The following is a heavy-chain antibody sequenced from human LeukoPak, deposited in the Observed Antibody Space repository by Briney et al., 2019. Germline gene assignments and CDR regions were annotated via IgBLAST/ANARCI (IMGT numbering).Heavy chain of an antibody. CDR3: ATLQSF. CDR2: ISHDGTNK. V-gene: IGHV3-30-3*01. CDR1: GFPFSTYA. D-gene: IGHD2-21*02. J-gene: IGHJ4*02. Sequence: PGGSLRLSCVTSGFPFSTYAMHWVRQAPGKGLEWVAVISHDGTNKYHADSVKGRSTISRDNSKNTLYLQINSLRTEDTAVYYCATLQSFWGQGTLVTVSS.